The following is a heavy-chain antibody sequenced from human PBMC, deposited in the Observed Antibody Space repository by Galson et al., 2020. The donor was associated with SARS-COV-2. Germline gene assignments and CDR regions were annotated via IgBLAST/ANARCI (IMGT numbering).Heavy chain of an antibody. CDR1: GYTLTELS. CDR2: FDPEDGET. CDR3: ATASGYSSSWYGH. J-gene: IGHJ4*02. V-gene: IGHV1-24*01. Sequence: GESLKISCKVSGYTLTELSMHWVRQAPGKGLEWMGGFDPEDGETIYAQKFQGRVTMTEDTSTDTAYMELSSLRSEDTAVYYCATASGYSSSWYGHWGQGTLVTVSS. D-gene: IGHD6-13*01.